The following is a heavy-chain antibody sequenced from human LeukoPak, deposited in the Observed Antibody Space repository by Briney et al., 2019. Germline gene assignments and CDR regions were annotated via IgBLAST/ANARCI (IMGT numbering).Heavy chain of an antibody. CDR1: GGSFSGYY. Sequence: SETLPLTCAVYGGSFSGYYWSWIRQPPGKGLEWIGEINHSGSTNYNPSLKSRVTISVDTSKNQFSLKLSSVTAADTAVYYCARSPYMEQLEFDYWGQGTLVTVSS. CDR2: INHSGST. V-gene: IGHV4-34*01. J-gene: IGHJ4*02. CDR3: ARSPYMEQLEFDY. D-gene: IGHD6-13*01.